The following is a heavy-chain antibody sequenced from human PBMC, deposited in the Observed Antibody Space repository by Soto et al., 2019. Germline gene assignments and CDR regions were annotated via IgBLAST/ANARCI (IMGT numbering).Heavy chain of an antibody. V-gene: IGHV3-7*05. CDR2: IKQDGSEK. Sequence: PAGSLRLSCAACGFTFSIYWMTWVRQAPGKGLEWVANIKQDGSEKYYVDSVKGRFTISRDNAKNSLYLQMNSLRAEDTAVYYCAKTYGDYDFWSGYQKDIWGQGTMVTVS. D-gene: IGHD3-3*01. CDR1: GFTFSIYW. J-gene: IGHJ3*02. CDR3: AKTYGDYDFWSGYQKDI.